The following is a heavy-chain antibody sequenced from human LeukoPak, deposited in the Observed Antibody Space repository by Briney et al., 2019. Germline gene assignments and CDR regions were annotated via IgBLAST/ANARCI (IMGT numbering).Heavy chain of an antibody. CDR2: FDPEDGET. J-gene: IGHJ4*02. CDR3: ARPTPLHSSGWYLGYDY. Sequence: GASVKVSCKVSGYTLTELSMHWVRQAPGKGLEWMGGFDPEDGETIYAQKFQGRVTMTEDTSTDTAYMELGSLRSEDTAVYYCARPTPLHSSGWYLGYDYWGQGTLVTVSS. D-gene: IGHD6-19*01. V-gene: IGHV1-24*01. CDR1: GYTLTELS.